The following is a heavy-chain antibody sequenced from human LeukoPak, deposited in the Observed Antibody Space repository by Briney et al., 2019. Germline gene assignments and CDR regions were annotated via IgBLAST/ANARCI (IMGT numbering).Heavy chain of an antibody. CDR1: GGTFSSYA. J-gene: IGHJ4*02. Sequence: SVKVSCKASGGTFSSYAISWVRQAPGQGLEWMGGIIPIFGTANYAQKFQGRVTITADESTSTAYMELSSLRSEDTAVYYCATDLKYSGYDEADYWGQGTLVTVSS. CDR2: IIPIFGTA. CDR3: ATDLKYSGYDEADY. D-gene: IGHD5-12*01. V-gene: IGHV1-69*13.